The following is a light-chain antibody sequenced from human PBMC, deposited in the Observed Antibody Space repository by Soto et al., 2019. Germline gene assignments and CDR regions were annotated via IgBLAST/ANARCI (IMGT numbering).Light chain of an antibody. CDR1: QSIRTY. J-gene: IGKJ1*01. Sequence: IQMTHSPCARAASAGGGGTITCRARQSIRTYLNWYQQERGKAPKLLIYAASTLQSGVPSRFSGSGSGTDFTLTISSLQPEDFATYYCQKSYSIPRTFGQGTKVDIK. CDR2: AAS. CDR3: QKSYSIPRT. V-gene: IGKV1-39*01.